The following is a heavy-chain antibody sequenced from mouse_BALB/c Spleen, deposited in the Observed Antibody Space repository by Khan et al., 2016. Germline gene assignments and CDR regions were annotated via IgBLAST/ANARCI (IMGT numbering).Heavy chain of an antibody. J-gene: IGHJ2*01. CDR2: ISSGSSTI. CDR3: ARSYGLLDY. V-gene: IGHV5-17*01. Sequence: IQLVQSGPELKKPGETVKISCKAAGYTFTDYSMHWVKQAPEKGLEWVAYISSGSSTIYYADTVKGRFTISRDNPKNTLFLQMTSLRSEDTAMYYCARSYGLLDYWGQGTTLTVSS. D-gene: IGHD2-10*02. CDR1: GYTFTDYS.